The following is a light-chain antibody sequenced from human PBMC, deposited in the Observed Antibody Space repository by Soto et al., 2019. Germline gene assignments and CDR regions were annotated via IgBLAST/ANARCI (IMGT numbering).Light chain of an antibody. V-gene: IGKV3-15*01. Sequence: IMMTQSPSTLSVTPGERATLSCRASQSISSDLAWYQQKPGQAPRLLIYGASTRATGIPARFSGSGSGTEFTLTISSLQSEDFAIYYCQHYKNWPPWTFGQGTKVDIK. CDR2: GAS. J-gene: IGKJ1*01. CDR1: QSISSD. CDR3: QHYKNWPPWT.